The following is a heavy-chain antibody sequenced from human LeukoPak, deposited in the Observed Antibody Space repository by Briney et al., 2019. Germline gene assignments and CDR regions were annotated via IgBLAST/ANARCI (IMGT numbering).Heavy chain of an antibody. CDR1: GFILSREW. CDR2: LYSDGGRT. V-gene: IGHV3-74*01. J-gene: IGHJ3*02. CDR3: TRSGAGGASDI. Sequence: GGSLRLSCAASGFILSREWMHWVRQAPGKGLVWVSRLYSDGGRTNYADSVDGRFTISSDNAKNTLYLDLSGLRAEDMAVYYCTRSGAGGASDIWGQGTMVGVSS. D-gene: IGHD3-10*01.